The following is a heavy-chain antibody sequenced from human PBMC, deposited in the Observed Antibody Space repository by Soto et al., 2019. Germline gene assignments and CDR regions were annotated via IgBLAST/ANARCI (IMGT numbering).Heavy chain of an antibody. Sequence: GESLKISCAASGFTFSSYDMHWVRQATGKGLEWVSAIGTAGDTYYPGSVKGRFTISRENAKNSLYLQMNSLRAEDTAVYYCARSYYDFWSGYYILPGMDVWGQGTTVTVSS. D-gene: IGHD3-3*01. CDR2: IGTAGDT. V-gene: IGHV3-13*01. CDR1: GFTFSSYD. J-gene: IGHJ6*02. CDR3: ARSYYDFWSGYYILPGMDV.